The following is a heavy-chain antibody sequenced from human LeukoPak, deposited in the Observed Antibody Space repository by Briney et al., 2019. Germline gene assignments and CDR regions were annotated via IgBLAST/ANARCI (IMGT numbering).Heavy chain of an antibody. Sequence: GGSLRLSCAASGFTVSTNYMTWVRRAPGKGLEWVSVISSGGTTYYADSVKGRFTISRDTSRNTLYLQMNSLRVDDTAVYYCARVRPAAYFDYWGQGTLVTVSS. D-gene: IGHD2-2*01. CDR3: ARVRPAAYFDY. CDR2: ISSGGTT. J-gene: IGHJ4*02. V-gene: IGHV3-53*01. CDR1: GFTVSTNY.